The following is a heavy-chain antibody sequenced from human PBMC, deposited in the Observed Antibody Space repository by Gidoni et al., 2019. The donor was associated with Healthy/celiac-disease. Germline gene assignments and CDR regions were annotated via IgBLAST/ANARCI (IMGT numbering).Heavy chain of an antibody. CDR3: ASCSTGMALDAFDI. D-gene: IGHD2-2*01. J-gene: IGHJ3*02. CDR1: GGYISRGAYS. Sequence: QLQLQESGSGLAKPSQTLSLTCAVSGGYISRGAYSWRWIRQPPGKVLEWMGYIYPSGNTHYNPSLKTRVTISVDRSKNQFSLKLSSVTAADTAVYYCASCSTGMALDAFDIWGQGTMGTVSS. V-gene: IGHV4-30-2*01. CDR2: IYPSGNT.